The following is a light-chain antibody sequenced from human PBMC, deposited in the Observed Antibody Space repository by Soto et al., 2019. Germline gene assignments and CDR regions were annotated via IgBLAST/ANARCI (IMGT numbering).Light chain of an antibody. CDR1: SSDIGNYDF. J-gene: IGLJ6*01. Sequence: QSALTQPASVSGSPGQSITISCTGTSSDIGNYDFVSWYQQVPGKAPKLIIYEVNNRPSGVSNRFSGSKSANTASLTISGLQAEDEADYYCNSYISNNIPYVFGTGTQLTVL. V-gene: IGLV2-14*01. CDR2: EVN. CDR3: NSYISNNIPYV.